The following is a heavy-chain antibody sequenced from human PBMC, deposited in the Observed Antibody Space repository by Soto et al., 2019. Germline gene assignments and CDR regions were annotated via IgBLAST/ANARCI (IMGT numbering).Heavy chain of an antibody. J-gene: IGHJ4*02. CDR2: VSDTFNT. V-gene: IGHV4-59*08. CDR3: AGLYLYESTGSHLNY. D-gene: IGHD3-22*01. CDR1: GGSVSGYY. Sequence: SETLSLTCTVSGGSVSGYYWIWIRQPPVNGLEFVGYVSDTFNTKYNPSLTSRSTISIYTSRNHFSLKLNSFTAADTSVYYCAGLYLYESTGSHLNYLGQGTQVTVSS.